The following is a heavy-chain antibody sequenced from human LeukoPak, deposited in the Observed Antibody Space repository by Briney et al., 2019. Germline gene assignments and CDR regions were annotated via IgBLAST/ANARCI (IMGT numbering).Heavy chain of an antibody. D-gene: IGHD2-2*01. Sequence: ASVKVSCKASGYTFIGYHMHWVRQAPGQGLEWMGWINPKSGGTNYAQKFQGRVTMTRDTSIHTAYMELSRLRSDDTAVYYCAREEYGFDPWGQGTLVTVSS. CDR3: AREEYGFDP. CDR1: GYTFIGYH. J-gene: IGHJ5*02. CDR2: INPKSGGT. V-gene: IGHV1-2*02.